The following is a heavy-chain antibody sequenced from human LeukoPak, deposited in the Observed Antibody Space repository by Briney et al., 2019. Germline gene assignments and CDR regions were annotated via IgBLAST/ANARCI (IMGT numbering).Heavy chain of an antibody. V-gene: IGHV3-30*02. J-gene: IGHJ4*02. CDR3: ARDYGGSSPFDY. D-gene: IGHD4-23*01. CDR1: GFTFSSNG. Sequence: GGSLRLSCVASGFTFSSNGMHWVRQAPGKGLEWVTFIQYDGSKKYYADSVKGRFTISRDNSKDTLYLQMNSLRAEDTAVYYCARDYGGSSPFDYWGQGTLVTVSS. CDR2: IQYDGSKK.